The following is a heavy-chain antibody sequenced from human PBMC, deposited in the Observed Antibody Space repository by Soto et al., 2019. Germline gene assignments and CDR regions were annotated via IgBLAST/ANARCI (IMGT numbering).Heavy chain of an antibody. Sequence: QVQLVQSGAEVKKTGASEEVSCKASGYTFISYGISWVRQAPGQGLEWVGWISPYNGKTNYAQKFQGRVTLTTETSTSTAYLDLRSLRSDDTAVYYCATGGFSTSWLGLLGTGAHGVEIDYWGQGTLVTVSS. CDR2: ISPYNGKT. D-gene: IGHD6-13*01. J-gene: IGHJ4*02. V-gene: IGHV1-18*01. CDR1: GYTFISYG. CDR3: ATGGFSTSWLGLLGTGAHGVEIDY.